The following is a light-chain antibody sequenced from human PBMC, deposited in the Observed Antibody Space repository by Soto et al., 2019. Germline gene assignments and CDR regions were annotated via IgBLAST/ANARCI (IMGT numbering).Light chain of an antibody. CDR1: SSDVGGYNF. Sequence: QSALTQPPSASGSPGQSVTISCTGTSSDVGGYNFVSWYQQHPGKAPKLMIYEVRERPSGVPDRFSGSKSGNTASLTVSGIQAEDEADYYCSSYAGSNIVVFGGGTKLTVL. V-gene: IGLV2-8*01. J-gene: IGLJ2*01. CDR3: SSYAGSNIVV. CDR2: EVR.